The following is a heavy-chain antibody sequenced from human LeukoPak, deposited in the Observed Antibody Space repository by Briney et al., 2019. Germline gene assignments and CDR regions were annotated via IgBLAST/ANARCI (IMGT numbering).Heavy chain of an antibody. Sequence: GASLKVSCKTSGYTFIDYYIHWVRQAPGQGLEWMGWINPKNGDTRCSQKFQGRVTMTRDRSISTAYMEVTGLESDDTAVYYCVRSSGFSRFDSWGQGALVTVSS. V-gene: IGHV1-2*02. J-gene: IGHJ4*02. CDR1: GYTFIDYY. CDR3: VRSSGFSRFDS. D-gene: IGHD6-19*01. CDR2: INPKNGDT.